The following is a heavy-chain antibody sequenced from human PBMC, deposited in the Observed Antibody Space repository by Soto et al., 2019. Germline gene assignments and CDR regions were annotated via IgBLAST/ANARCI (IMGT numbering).Heavy chain of an antibody. J-gene: IGHJ4*02. Sequence: ASVKVSCKTSGYTFSAYDIYWVRQAPGQGLEWMGWIRAYNGDTNYAQKFQTRVTMTTDKSTDTAYMDLRSLTSDDTAVYFCARVQILQLENIFDYWGQGALVTVSS. CDR1: GYTFSAYD. CDR3: ARVQILQLENIFDY. V-gene: IGHV1-18*01. D-gene: IGHD1-1*01. CDR2: IRAYNGDT.